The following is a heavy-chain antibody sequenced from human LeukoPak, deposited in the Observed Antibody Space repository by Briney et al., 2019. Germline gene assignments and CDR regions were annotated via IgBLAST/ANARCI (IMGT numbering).Heavy chain of an antibody. D-gene: IGHD6-13*01. V-gene: IGHV3-20*04. CDR3: ARIRIAAAGPSGYYFDY. Sequence: GGSPRLSCAASGFTFDDYGMSWVRQAPGKGLEWVSGINWNGGSTGYADSVKGRFTISRDNAKNSLYLQMNSLRAEDTALYYCARIRIAAAGPSGYYFDYWGQGTLVTVSS. CDR1: GFTFDDYG. J-gene: IGHJ4*02. CDR2: INWNGGST.